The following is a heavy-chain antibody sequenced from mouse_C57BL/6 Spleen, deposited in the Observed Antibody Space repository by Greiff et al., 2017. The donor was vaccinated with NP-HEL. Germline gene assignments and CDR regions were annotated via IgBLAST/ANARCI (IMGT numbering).Heavy chain of an antibody. Sequence: QVQLQQPGAELVRPGSSVKLSCKASGYTFTSYWMDWVKQRPGQGLEWIGNIYPSDSETHYNQKFKDKATLTVDKSSSTAYMQLSSLTSEDSAVSYCARSRNYLYFDSWGQGTTLTVSS. J-gene: IGHJ2*01. CDR2: IYPSDSET. D-gene: IGHD2-1*01. CDR3: ARSRNYLYFDS. V-gene: IGHV1-61*01. CDR1: GYTFTSYW.